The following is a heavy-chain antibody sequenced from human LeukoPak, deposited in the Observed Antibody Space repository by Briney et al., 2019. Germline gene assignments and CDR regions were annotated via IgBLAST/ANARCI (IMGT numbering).Heavy chain of an antibody. CDR3: ARDERLGYCSSTSCYQYFQH. V-gene: IGHV4-59*01. Sequence: SETLSLTCTVSGGSISGYYWSWIRQAPGKGLEWIGYIYNSGSLNYNPSLKSRVTIAVDTSENQFSLKLTSVTAADTAVYYCARDERLGYCSSTSCYQYFQHWGQGTLVTVSS. CDR2: IYNSGSL. J-gene: IGHJ1*01. CDR1: GGSISGYY. D-gene: IGHD2-2*01.